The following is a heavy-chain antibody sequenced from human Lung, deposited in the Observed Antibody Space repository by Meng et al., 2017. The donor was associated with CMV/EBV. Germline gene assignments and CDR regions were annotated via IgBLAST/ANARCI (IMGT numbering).Heavy chain of an antibody. CDR1: GGFFTGYY. CDR2: INHSGST. D-gene: IGHD3-3*01. J-gene: IGHJ6*02. CDR3: ARTTYDFWSGIYYYYYYGMDV. Sequence: SETLSPXXAVYGGFFTGYYWSWIRQPPGKGLEWIGEINHSGSTNYNPSLKSRVTISVDTSKNQFSLKLSSVTAADTAVYYCARTTYDFWSGIYYYYYYGMDVWGQGTTVTVSS. V-gene: IGHV4-34*01.